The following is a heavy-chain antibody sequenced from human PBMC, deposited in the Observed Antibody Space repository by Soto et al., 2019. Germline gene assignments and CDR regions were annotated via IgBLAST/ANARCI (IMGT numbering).Heavy chain of an antibody. CDR1: GGSISSGDYY. D-gene: IGHD6-13*01. V-gene: IGHV4-30-4*01. Sequence: SETLSLTCTVSGGSISSGDYYWSWIRQPPGKGLEWIGYIYYSGSTYYNPSLKSRVTISVDTSKNQFSLKLSSVTAADTAVYYCARLSSWQGADYWGQGTLVTVSS. CDR3: ARLSSWQGADY. J-gene: IGHJ4*02. CDR2: IYYSGST.